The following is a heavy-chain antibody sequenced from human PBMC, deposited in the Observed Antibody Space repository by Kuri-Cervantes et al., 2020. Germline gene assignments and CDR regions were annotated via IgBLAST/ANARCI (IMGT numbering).Heavy chain of an antibody. V-gene: IGHV3-30*07. D-gene: IGHD2-15*01. CDR3: ANTIAGSKY. CDR1: GFTFSSYA. J-gene: IGHJ4*02. Sequence: GESLKISCAASGFTFSSYAMHWVRQAPGKGLEWAAVISYDGSNKYYADSMKGRFTISRDNSKNTLYLQMNSLRAEDTAIYYRANTIAGSKYWGQGTLVTVSS. CDR2: ISYDGSNK.